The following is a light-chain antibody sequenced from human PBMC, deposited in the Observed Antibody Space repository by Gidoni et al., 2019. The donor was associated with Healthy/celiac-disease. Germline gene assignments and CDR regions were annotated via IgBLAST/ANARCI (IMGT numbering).Light chain of an antibody. J-gene: IGKJ4*01. Sequence: ILLTQSPATLSLSPGERATLSCRASQSVSSYIAWYQKKPGQAPRLLIYDASNRATGIPARCSGSGSGTDFTLTISSLEPEDFAVYYCQQRSNWLTFXGXTKVEIK. V-gene: IGKV3-11*01. CDR3: QQRSNWLT. CDR1: QSVSSY. CDR2: DAS.